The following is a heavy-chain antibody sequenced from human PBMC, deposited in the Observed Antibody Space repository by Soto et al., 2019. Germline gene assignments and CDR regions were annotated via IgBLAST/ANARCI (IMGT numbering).Heavy chain of an antibody. D-gene: IGHD3-22*01. CDR1: GGTFSSYA. Sequence: GASVKVSCKASGGTFSSYAISWVRQAPGQGLEWMGGIIPIFGTANYAQKFKGRVTITADESTSTAYMELSSLRSENTAEYYCERTDSSGYWHYYYYYGMDVWGQGTTVTAP. CDR2: IIPIFGTA. V-gene: IGHV1-69*13. CDR3: ERTDSSGYWHYYYYYGMDV. J-gene: IGHJ6*02.